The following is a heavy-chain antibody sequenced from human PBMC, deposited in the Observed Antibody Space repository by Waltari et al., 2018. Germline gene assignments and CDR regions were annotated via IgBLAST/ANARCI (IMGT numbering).Heavy chain of an antibody. CDR2: ISGSGGST. Sequence: EVQLLESGGGLVQPGGSLRISCAASGFTFSSYAMIWVRQAPGKGLEWVSAISGSGGSTYYADSVKGRFTISRDNSKNTLYLQMNSLRAEDTAVYYCAKGGSSIAAPTSYFDYWGQGTLVTVSS. V-gene: IGHV3-23*01. CDR3: AKGGSSIAAPTSYFDY. D-gene: IGHD6-6*01. CDR1: GFTFSSYA. J-gene: IGHJ4*02.